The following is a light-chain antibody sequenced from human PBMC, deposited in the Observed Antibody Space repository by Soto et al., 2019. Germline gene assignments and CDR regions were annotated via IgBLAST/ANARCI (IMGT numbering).Light chain of an antibody. Sequence: QSALTQPASVSGSPGQSVTISCTGPRSDIGDSNFISWYQHSPGKAPKLLIYEVNNRPSGVSDRFSGSKSGNTASLTISGLQAEDEADYYCSSFVATIMVFGGGTKLTVL. V-gene: IGLV2-14*01. CDR3: SSFVATIMV. J-gene: IGLJ2*01. CDR1: RSDIGDSNF. CDR2: EVN.